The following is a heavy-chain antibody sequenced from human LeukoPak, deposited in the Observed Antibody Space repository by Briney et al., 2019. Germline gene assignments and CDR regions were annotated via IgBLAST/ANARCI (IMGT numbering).Heavy chain of an antibody. J-gene: IGHJ6*02. CDR1: GFTFSSYA. CDR2: INWNGGST. V-gene: IGHV3-20*04. CDR3: ARDEGIAAAVPPVGTSYYGMDV. D-gene: IGHD6-13*01. Sequence: RSGGSLRLSCAASGFTFSSYAMSWVRQAPGKGLEWVSGINWNGGSTGYADSVKGRFTISRDNAKNSLYLQMNSLRAEDTALYYCARDEGIAAAVPPVGTSYYGMDVWGQGTTVTVSS.